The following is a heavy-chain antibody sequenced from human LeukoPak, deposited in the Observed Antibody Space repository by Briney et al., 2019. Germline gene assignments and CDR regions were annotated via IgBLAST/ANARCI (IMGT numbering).Heavy chain of an antibody. Sequence: PSETLSLTCTVSGGSISSYYWSWIRQPAGKGLEWIGRIYTSGSTNYNPSLKSRVTMSVDTSKNQFSLKLSSVTAADTAVYYCASVAYCGGDCYSNIDYWGQGTLVTVSS. J-gene: IGHJ4*02. CDR3: ASVAYCGGDCYSNIDY. CDR2: IYTSGST. D-gene: IGHD2-21*02. V-gene: IGHV4-4*07. CDR1: GGSISSYY.